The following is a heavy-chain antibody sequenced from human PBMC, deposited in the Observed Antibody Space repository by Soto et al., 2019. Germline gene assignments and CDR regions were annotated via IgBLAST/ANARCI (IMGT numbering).Heavy chain of an antibody. CDR2: ISGSGGST. Sequence: PGGSLRLSCAASGFTFSNYAMNWVRQAPGKGLEWISVISGSGGSTYYADSVKGRFTISRDNSKNTLYLQMNSLRAEGTAVYYCAKDRQWLVRYYYYYGMDVWGQGTTVTVSS. J-gene: IGHJ6*02. CDR1: GFTFSNYA. V-gene: IGHV3-23*01. CDR3: AKDRQWLVRYYYYYGMDV. D-gene: IGHD6-19*01.